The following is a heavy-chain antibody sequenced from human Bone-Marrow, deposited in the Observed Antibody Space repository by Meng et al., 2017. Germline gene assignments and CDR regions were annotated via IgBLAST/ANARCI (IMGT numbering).Heavy chain of an antibody. V-gene: IGHV1-69*05. J-gene: IGHJ4*02. D-gene: IGHD2-2*01. Sequence: SVKVSCKASGGTFSSHAISWVRQAPGQGLEWMGGIIPIFGTANYAQKFQGRVTITTDESTSTAYMELSSLRSEDTAVYYCARDPGCCSSTSCYAGGYFFDYWGQGTLVNVSS. CDR3: ARDPGCCSSTSCYAGGYFFDY. CDR2: IIPIFGTA. CDR1: GGTFSSHA.